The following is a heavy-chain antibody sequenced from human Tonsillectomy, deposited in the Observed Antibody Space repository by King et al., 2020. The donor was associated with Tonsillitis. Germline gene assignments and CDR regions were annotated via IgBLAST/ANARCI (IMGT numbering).Heavy chain of an antibody. CDR1: GFTFRSYA. Sequence: VQLVESGGGLVQPGGSLRLSCSVSGFTFRSYAMHWVRQAPGKGLEDISAISSNGFSRYYADSVKGRFTISRDNSKNTLYLQMSSLRGDDTAIYSCVKDQFTIFGVVNHFDNWGQGTLVTVSP. D-gene: IGHD3-3*01. J-gene: IGHJ4*02. V-gene: IGHV3-64D*06. CDR2: ISSNGFSR. CDR3: VKDQFTIFGVVNHFDN.